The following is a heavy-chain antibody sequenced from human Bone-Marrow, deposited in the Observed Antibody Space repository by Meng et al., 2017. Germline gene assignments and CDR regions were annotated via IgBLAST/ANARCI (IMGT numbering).Heavy chain of an antibody. J-gene: IGHJ4*02. D-gene: IGHD1-14*01. V-gene: IGHV3-72*01. Sequence: GESLKISCEGSGFTFSDHCMDWVRQAPGKGFEWVGHSRNKADRYTTEYAASVKGRFTISREESKNLLYLQMSSLKTEDTAVYYCARVGTSGNHPSDYWGQGTLVTVSS. CDR3: ARVGTSGNHPSDY. CDR1: GFTFSDHC. CDR2: SRNKADRYTT.